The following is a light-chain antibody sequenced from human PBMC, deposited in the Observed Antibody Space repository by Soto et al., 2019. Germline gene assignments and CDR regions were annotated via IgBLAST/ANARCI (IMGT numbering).Light chain of an antibody. CDR3: SSYAGSNVLVV. CDR2: EGS. J-gene: IGLJ2*01. V-gene: IGLV2-23*01. CDR1: SSDIGSYNL. Sequence: QSALTQPGSVSGSPGQSITISCSGTSSDIGSYNLVSWYQQHPGKAPKVIIFEGSRLPSGVSSRFSGSKSGNTASLTISGLRPEDEADYHCSSYAGSNVLVVFGGGTQLTVL.